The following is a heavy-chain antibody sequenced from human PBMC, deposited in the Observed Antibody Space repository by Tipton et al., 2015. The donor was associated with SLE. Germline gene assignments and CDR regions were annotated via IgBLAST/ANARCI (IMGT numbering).Heavy chain of an antibody. J-gene: IGHJ6*03. CDR1: GGSISSYY. V-gene: IGHV4-59*08. Sequence: TLSLTCTVSGGSISSYYWSWIRQPPGKGLEWIGYIYYSGSTNYNPSLKSRVTMSVDTSKNQFSLNLSSVTAADTAVYYCARGAAARDDYYYFYMDGWGKGTTVPVSS. CDR2: IYYSGST. CDR3: ARGAAARDDYYYFYMDG.